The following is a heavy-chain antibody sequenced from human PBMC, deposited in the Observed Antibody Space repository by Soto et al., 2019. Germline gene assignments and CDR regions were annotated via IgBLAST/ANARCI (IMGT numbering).Heavy chain of an antibody. J-gene: IGHJ4*02. Sequence: EVQLLDSGGGLVQPGGSLRLSCAASGFIFSNYAMSWVRQAPGKGLEWVSGISGSGSSTYYTDSVKGRFTISRDNSKNTLCLQMNSLRAEDTAIYFCAKAEGWLRRSDFDYWGQGTRVTVSS. CDR3: AKAEGWLRRSDFDY. V-gene: IGHV3-23*01. D-gene: IGHD6-19*01. CDR2: ISGSGSST. CDR1: GFIFSNYA.